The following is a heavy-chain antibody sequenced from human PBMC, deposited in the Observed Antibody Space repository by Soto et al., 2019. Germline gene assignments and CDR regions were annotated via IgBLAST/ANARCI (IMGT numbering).Heavy chain of an antibody. V-gene: IGHV1-8*01. D-gene: IGHD3-10*01. Sequence: ASVKVSCKASGYTFTSYDINWVRQATGQGLEWMGWMNPNSGNTGYAQKFQGRVTMTRNTSISTAYMELSSLRSEDTAVYYCARRAVLLWCGESRRYYYYMDVSGKATTVTVSS. CDR2: MNPNSGNT. CDR3: ARRAVLLWCGESRRYYYYMDV. CDR1: GYTFTSYD. J-gene: IGHJ6*03.